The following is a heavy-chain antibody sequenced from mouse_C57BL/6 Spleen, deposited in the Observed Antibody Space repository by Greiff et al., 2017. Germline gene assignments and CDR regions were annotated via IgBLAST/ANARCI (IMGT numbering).Heavy chain of an antibody. CDR1: GYSITSGYD. V-gene: IGHV3-1*01. CDR2: ISYSGST. D-gene: IGHD2-3*01. J-gene: IGHJ4*01. Sequence: EVQLQESGPGMVKPSQSLSLTGTVTGYSITSGYDWHWIRHFPGNKLEWMGYISYSGSTNYNPSLKSRISITHDTSKNHFFLKLNSVTTEDTATYYCARAIYDGYYDAMDYWGQGTSVTVSS. CDR3: ARAIYDGYYDAMDY.